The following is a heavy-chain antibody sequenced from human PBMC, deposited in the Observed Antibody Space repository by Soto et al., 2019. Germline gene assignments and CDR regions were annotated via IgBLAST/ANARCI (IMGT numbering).Heavy chain of an antibody. CDR1: SGSISSSNW. D-gene: IGHD6-19*01. J-gene: IGHJ4*02. V-gene: IGHV4-4*02. Sequence: QVQLQESGPGLVKPSGTLSLTCAVSSGSISSSNWWSWVRQPPGKRLEWSGEIYHSGSTNYTPSLKIRVTISVDKSKIQFTLKLSSETAADTCEYYCARDSPHGSQRAVANYWGQGTMVTVSS. CDR3: ARDSPHGSQRAVANY. CDR2: IYHSGST.